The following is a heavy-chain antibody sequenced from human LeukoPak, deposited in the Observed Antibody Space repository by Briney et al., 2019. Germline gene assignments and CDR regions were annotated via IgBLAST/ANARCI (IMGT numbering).Heavy chain of an antibody. CDR2: FDPEDGET. CDR1: GYTLTELS. Sequence: ASVKVSCKVSGYTLTELSMHWVRQAPGKGLEWMGGFDPEDGETIYAQKFQGRVTMTEDTSTDTAYMELSSLRSEDTAVYYCASGTYYDFWSGYRTYYYYYMDVWGKGTTVTVSS. J-gene: IGHJ6*03. V-gene: IGHV1-24*01. D-gene: IGHD3-3*01. CDR3: ASGTYYDFWSGYRTYYYYYMDV.